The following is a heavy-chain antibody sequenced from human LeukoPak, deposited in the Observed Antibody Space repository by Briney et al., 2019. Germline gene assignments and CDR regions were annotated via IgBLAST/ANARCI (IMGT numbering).Heavy chain of an antibody. Sequence: PSETLSLTCAVYGGSFSGYYWSWIRQPPGKGLEWIGEINHSGSTNYNPSLKSRVTISVDTSKNQFSLKLSSVTAADTAVYYCARDQQLGNYYYYGMDVWGQGTTVTVSS. D-gene: IGHD6-13*01. V-gene: IGHV4-34*01. CDR2: INHSGST. CDR1: GGSFSGYY. CDR3: ARDQQLGNYYYYGMDV. J-gene: IGHJ6*02.